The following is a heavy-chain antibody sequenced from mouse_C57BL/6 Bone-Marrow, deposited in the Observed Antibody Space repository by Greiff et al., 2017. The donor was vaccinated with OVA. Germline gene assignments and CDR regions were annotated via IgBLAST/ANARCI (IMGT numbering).Heavy chain of an antibody. D-gene: IGHD4-1*01. V-gene: IGHV1-22*01. CDR2: INPNNGGT. Sequence: EVQLQQSGPELVKPGASVKMSCKASGYTFTDYNMHWVKQSHGKSLEWIGYINPNNGGTSYNQKFKGKATLTVNKSSSTAYMELRSLTSEDSAVYYCARILELGRRARYFDYWGQGTTLTVSS. CDR1: GYTFTDYN. CDR3: ARILELGRRARYFDY. J-gene: IGHJ2*01.